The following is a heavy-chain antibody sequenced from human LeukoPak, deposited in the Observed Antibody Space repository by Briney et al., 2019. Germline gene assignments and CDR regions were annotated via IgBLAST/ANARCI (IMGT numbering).Heavy chain of an antibody. CDR2: IGTAGDT. CDR3: ARVGRDEVFDY. V-gene: IGHV3-13*01. Sequence: PGGSLRLSCAASGFTFSSYDMHWVRQATGKGLEWVSAIGTAGDTYYPGSVKGRFTISRENAKNSLYLQMNSLRAGDTAMYYCARVGRDEVFDYWGQGTLVTVSS. J-gene: IGHJ4*02. D-gene: IGHD1-26*01. CDR1: GFTFSSYD.